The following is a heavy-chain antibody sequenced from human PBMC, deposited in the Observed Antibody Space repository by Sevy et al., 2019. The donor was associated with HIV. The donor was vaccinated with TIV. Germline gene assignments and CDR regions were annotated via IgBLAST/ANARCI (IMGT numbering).Heavy chain of an antibody. Sequence: GESLKISCAASGFAFSSHAMHWVRQAPGKGPEWVATISYEGSETFYAASVEGRFTISRDNSKNMLSLQINSLRPEDMAVYYCARDGGFSIKWYPLYWGHGTLVTVSS. CDR1: GFAFSSHA. V-gene: IGHV3-30-3*01. D-gene: IGHD3-3*02. CDR3: ARDGGFSIKWYPLY. J-gene: IGHJ4*01. CDR2: ISYEGSET.